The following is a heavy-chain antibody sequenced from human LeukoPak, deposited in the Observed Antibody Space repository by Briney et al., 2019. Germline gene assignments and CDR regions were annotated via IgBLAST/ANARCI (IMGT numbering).Heavy chain of an antibody. Sequence: SETLSLTCTVSGGSISSYYWSWIRQPPGKGLEWIGYIYYSGSTNYNPSLKSRVTISVDTSKNQFSLKLSSVTAADTAVYYCARESITMVRGVGYWGQGTLVTVSS. D-gene: IGHD3-10*01. CDR2: IYYSGST. V-gene: IGHV4-59*01. CDR3: ARESITMVRGVGY. CDR1: GGSISSYY. J-gene: IGHJ4*02.